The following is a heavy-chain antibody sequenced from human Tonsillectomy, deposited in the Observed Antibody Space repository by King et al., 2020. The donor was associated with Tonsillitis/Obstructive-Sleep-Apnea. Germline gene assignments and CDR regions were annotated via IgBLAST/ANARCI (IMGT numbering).Heavy chain of an antibody. Sequence: QLVQSGAEVKKPGSSVKVSCKASGGTFSSYAISWVRQATGQGLEWMGGIIPIFGTANYAQKFQGRVTITADESTSTAYMELSSLRSEDTAVYYCARDNVGVPAAYEGVGAYYYYYMDVWGKGTTVTVSS. CDR1: GGTFSSYA. V-gene: IGHV1-69*01. CDR3: ARDNVGVPAAYEGVGAYYYYYMDV. D-gene: IGHD2-2*01. J-gene: IGHJ6*03. CDR2: IIPIFGTA.